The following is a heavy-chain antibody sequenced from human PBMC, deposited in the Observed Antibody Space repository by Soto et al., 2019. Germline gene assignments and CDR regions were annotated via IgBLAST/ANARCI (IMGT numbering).Heavy chain of an antibody. CDR2: ISGSGDSA. Sequence: EVQLLESGGGLIQPGGSLRLSCAASGFTFSRHAMSWDRQAPGKELEWVSAISGSGDSAYHADSVKGRFTISRDNSKNTLYLQMNSRRAEDTALYYCAKAGGSTWDYGMDVWGQGTTVTVSS. J-gene: IGHJ6*02. CDR3: AKAGGSTWDYGMDV. V-gene: IGHV3-23*01. D-gene: IGHD2-15*01. CDR1: GFTFSRHA.